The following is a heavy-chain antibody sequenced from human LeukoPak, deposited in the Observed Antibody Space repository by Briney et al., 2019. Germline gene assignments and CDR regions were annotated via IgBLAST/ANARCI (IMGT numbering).Heavy chain of an antibody. Sequence: KASETLSLTCAVYGGSFSGYYWSWIRQPPGKGLEWIGEINHSGSTNYNPSLKSRVTISVDTSKNQFSLKLSSVTAADTAVYYCARHDSYYYDSSGYYTLDYWGQGTLVTVSS. D-gene: IGHD3-22*01. J-gene: IGHJ4*02. CDR2: INHSGST. CDR3: ARHDSYYYDSSGYYTLDY. CDR1: GGSFSGYY. V-gene: IGHV4-34*01.